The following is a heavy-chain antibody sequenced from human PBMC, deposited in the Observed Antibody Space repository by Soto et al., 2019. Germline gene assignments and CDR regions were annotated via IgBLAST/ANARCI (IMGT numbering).Heavy chain of an antibody. J-gene: IGHJ6*02. Sequence: SETLSLTCTVSGGSISSYYWSWIRQPPGKGLEWIAYIYYSGSTNYNPSLKSRVTISVDTSKNQFSLKLCSVTAADTAVYYCARAHYYYYGSGSKGSYYYYGMDVWGQGTTVTVSS. CDR2: IYYSGST. D-gene: IGHD3-10*01. CDR1: GGSISSYY. V-gene: IGHV4-59*12. CDR3: ARAHYYYYGSGSKGSYYYYGMDV.